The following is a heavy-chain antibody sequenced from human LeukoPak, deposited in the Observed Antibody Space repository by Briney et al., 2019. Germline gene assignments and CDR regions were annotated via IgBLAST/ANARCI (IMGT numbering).Heavy chain of an antibody. CDR3: ATQFFTMVRGVISLDWFDP. CDR1: GYTLTELS. Sequence: GGSVKVSCKVSGYTLTELSMHWVRQAPGKGLEWMGGFGPEDGETVYAQKFQGRVTMTEDTSTDTAYMELSSLRSEDTAVYYCATQFFTMVRGVISLDWFDPWGQGTLVTVSS. CDR2: FGPEDGET. D-gene: IGHD3-10*01. V-gene: IGHV1-24*01. J-gene: IGHJ5*02.